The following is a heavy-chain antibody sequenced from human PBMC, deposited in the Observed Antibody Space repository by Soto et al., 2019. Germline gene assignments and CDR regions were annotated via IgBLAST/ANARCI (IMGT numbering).Heavy chain of an antibody. CDR3: ARWGYCSGGSCSKTVDY. V-gene: IGHV5-51*01. J-gene: IGHJ4*02. CDR1: GYSFTSYW. D-gene: IGHD2-15*01. Sequence: GESLKISCKGSGYSFTSYWIGWVRQMPGKGLEWMGIIYPGDSDTRYSPSFQGQVTISADKSISAAYLQWSSLKASDTAMCYCARWGYCSGGSCSKTVDYWGQGTLVTVSS. CDR2: IYPGDSDT.